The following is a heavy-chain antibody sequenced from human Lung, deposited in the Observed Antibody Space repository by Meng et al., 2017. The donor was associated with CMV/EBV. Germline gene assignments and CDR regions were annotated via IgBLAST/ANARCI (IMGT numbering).Heavy chain of an antibody. Sequence: GEXXKISCAASGFTFRTSWMSWVRQAPGRGLEWVANIKHDGSEEYYVDSLTGRFTISRDNAKNSLYLQMNSLRAEDTALYYCARDPGFGALDFWGQGTLVTFSS. CDR3: ARDPGFGALDF. V-gene: IGHV3-7*01. J-gene: IGHJ4*02. CDR2: IKHDGSEE. D-gene: IGHD3-10*01. CDR1: GFTFRTSW.